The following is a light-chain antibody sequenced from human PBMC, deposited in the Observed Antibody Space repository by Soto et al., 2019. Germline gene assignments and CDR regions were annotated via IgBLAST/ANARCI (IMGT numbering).Light chain of an antibody. CDR3: CSYAGTYIPL. CDR2: DVS. CDR1: SSDVGAYNF. J-gene: IGLJ2*01. Sequence: QSALTQPRSVSGSPGQSVTISCTGNSSDVGAYNFVSWYQHNPGKAPKLMIFDVSARPSGVPDRFSGSKSANTASLTISGLQTEDEADYYCCSYAGTYIPLFGGGTKLTVL. V-gene: IGLV2-11*01.